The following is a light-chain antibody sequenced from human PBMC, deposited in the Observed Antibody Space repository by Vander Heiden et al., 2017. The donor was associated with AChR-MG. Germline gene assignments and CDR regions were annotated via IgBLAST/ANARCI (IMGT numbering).Light chain of an antibody. CDR1: STNIGRKT. V-gene: IGLV1-44*01. Sequence: QSVLTQPPSAPGTPGQRVTISCSGSSTNIGRKTVNWYQQLPGTAPKPLISGNKQRPSGVPDRFAGYKSGTYDSPDISGLQSEDGAEYYGASWDDRLNGRVFGGGTKLTVL. CDR3: ASWDDRLNGRV. J-gene: IGLJ3*02. CDR2: GNK.